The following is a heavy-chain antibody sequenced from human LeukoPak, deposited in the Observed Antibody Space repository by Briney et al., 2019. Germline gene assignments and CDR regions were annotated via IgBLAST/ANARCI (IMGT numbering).Heavy chain of an antibody. Sequence: GGSLRLSCAASGFTFSSYGMHWVRQAPGKGLEWVAVIWYDGSNKYYADSVKGRFTISRDNSKNTLYLQMNSLRAEDTAVYYCARVATSSGKDYRRGYFDYWGQGTLVTVSS. CDR2: IWYDGSNK. CDR1: GFTFSSYG. CDR3: ARVATSSGKDYRRGYFDY. V-gene: IGHV3-33*01. J-gene: IGHJ4*02. D-gene: IGHD3-22*01.